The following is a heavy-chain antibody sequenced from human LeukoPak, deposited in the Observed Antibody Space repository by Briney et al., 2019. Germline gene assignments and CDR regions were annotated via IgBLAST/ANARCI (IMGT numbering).Heavy chain of an antibody. CDR1: GFTVSSNY. CDR3: ARATTVTTPLDY. J-gene: IGHJ4*02. V-gene: IGHV3-53*01. D-gene: IGHD4-17*01. CDR2: IYSGGST. Sequence: PGGSLRLSCAASGFTVSSNYMSWVRQAPGKGLEWVSVIYSGGSTYYADSVKGRFTISRDNSKNTLYLQVNSLRAEDTAVYYCARATTVTTPLDYWGQGTLVTVSS.